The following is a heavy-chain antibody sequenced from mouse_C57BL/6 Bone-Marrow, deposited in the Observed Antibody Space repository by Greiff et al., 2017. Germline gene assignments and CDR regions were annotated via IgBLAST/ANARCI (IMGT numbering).Heavy chain of an antibody. Sequence: VQLQQSGAELVRPGASVKLSCTASGFNIKDDYMHWVKQRPEQGLEWIGWIDPENGDTEYASKFQGKATITADTSSNTAYQQLSSLTSEDTAVYYCTRWLLLDYWGQGTTLTVSS. J-gene: IGHJ2*01. D-gene: IGHD2-3*01. CDR3: TRWLLLDY. CDR1: GFNIKDDY. CDR2: IDPENGDT. V-gene: IGHV14-4*01.